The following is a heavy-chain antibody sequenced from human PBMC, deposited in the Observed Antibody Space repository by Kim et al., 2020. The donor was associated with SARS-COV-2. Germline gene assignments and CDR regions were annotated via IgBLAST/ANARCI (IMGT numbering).Heavy chain of an antibody. CDR1: GFTFSNAW. CDR2: IKSKTDGGTT. J-gene: IGHJ6*02. Sequence: GGSRRLSCAASGFTFSNAWMSWVRQAPGKGLEWVGRIKSKTDGGTTDYAAPVKGRFTISRDDSKKTRYQQMNSLKTEDTTVYYCTREYYYGSGSYWGYYYYYGMDVWGQGKTVTVSS. V-gene: IGHV3-15*01. D-gene: IGHD3-10*01. CDR3: TREYYYGSGSYWGYYYYYGMDV.